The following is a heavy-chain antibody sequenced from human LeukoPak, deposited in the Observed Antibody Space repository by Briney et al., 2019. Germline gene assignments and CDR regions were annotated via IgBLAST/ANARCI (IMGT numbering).Heavy chain of an antibody. CDR3: ARMEGYSSSWYLDP. J-gene: IGHJ5*02. Sequence: GGSLRLSCAASGFTVSTNYMSWVRQAPGKGLEWVSVIYSGGSTYYADSVRGRFTISRDNAKNSLYLQMNSLRAEDTAVYYCARMEGYSSSWYLDPWGQGTLVTVSS. V-gene: IGHV3-66*01. D-gene: IGHD6-13*01. CDR1: GFTVSTNY. CDR2: IYSGGST.